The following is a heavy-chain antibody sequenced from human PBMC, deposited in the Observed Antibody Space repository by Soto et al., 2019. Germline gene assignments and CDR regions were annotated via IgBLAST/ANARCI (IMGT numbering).Heavy chain of an antibody. CDR3: ATDMCTMIGVVISRYYYYGMDV. CDR1: GFTFSSYG. D-gene: IGHD3-22*01. Sequence: PGRSMRLSCVASGFTFSSYGTHWVRQAPGKGREWVAVIWYEGSNKYYADSGKGRFTISRAKSKNTPCLQMDSLRAEDTAVHYCATDMCTMIGVVISRYYYYGMDVWGQGTTVTVSS. J-gene: IGHJ6*02. V-gene: IGHV3-33*01. CDR2: IWYEGSNK.